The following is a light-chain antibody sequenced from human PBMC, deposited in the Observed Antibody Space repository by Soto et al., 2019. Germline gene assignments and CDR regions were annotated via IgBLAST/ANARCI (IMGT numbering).Light chain of an antibody. CDR3: QSYDDSLSVHYV. CDR1: SSNIGSTYD. CDR2: GNT. J-gene: IGLJ1*01. V-gene: IGLV1-40*01. Sequence: QAVVTQPPSVSGAPGQRVTISCTGSSSNIGSTYDVQWYQQLPGTAPKLLIHGNTNRPSGVPDRFSGSKSGTSASLAITGLQAADEADYYCQSYDDSLSVHYVFGTGTKLTVL.